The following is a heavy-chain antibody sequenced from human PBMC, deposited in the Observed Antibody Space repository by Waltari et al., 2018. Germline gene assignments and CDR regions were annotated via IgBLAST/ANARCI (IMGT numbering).Heavy chain of an antibody. D-gene: IGHD1-26*01. CDR1: GFTFRSYW. J-gene: IGHJ3*02. V-gene: IGHV3-7*01. Sequence: EVQLVASGGGLVQPGGSLRLSCAASGFTFRSYWLRCVRQGPGKGLEWVANIKQDGSEKYYVDSVKGRFTISRDNAKNSLYLQMNSLRAEDTAVYYCARVGARVRGAFDIWGQGTMVTVSS. CDR2: IKQDGSEK. CDR3: ARVGARVRGAFDI.